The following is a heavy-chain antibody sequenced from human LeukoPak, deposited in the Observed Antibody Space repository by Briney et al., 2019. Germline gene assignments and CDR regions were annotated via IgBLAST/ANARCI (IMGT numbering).Heavy chain of an antibody. V-gene: IGHV3-11*04. J-gene: IGHJ6*03. Sequence: GGSLRLSCAASGFIFSDYYMGWVRQAPGKGLEWVSYISNKGSSSTTYYADSVKGRFTISRDDAQNSLYLQMNSLRAEDTAVYYCARGGLSSIAARFYYYMDVWGKGTTVTVSS. D-gene: IGHD6-6*01. CDR3: ARGGLSSIAARFYYYMDV. CDR1: GFIFSDYY. CDR2: ISNKGSSSTT.